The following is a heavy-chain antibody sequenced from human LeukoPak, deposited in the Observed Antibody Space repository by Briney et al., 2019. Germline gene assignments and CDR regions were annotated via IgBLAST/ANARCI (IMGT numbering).Heavy chain of an antibody. D-gene: IGHD6-6*01. Sequence: SVKVSCKASGGTFSSYAISWVRQAPGQGLEWMRGIIPIFGTANYAQKFQGRVTITADKSTSTAYMELSSLRSEDTAVYYCARVSVSSSAYYYYYMDVWGKGTTVTVSS. CDR1: GGTFSSYA. CDR3: ARVSVSSSAYYYYYMDV. CDR2: IIPIFGTA. V-gene: IGHV1-69*06. J-gene: IGHJ6*03.